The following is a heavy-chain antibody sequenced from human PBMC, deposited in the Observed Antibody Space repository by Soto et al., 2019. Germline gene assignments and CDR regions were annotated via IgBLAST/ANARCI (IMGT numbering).Heavy chain of an antibody. CDR2: ISSSSSYI. CDR3: ARDRCSGGSCYD. J-gene: IGHJ4*02. CDR1: GFTFSSYS. Sequence: EVQLVESGGGLVKPGGSLRLSCAASGFTFSSYSMNWVRQAPGKGLEWVSSISSSSSYIYYADSVKGRFTISRDNAKNSLCLQMNSLRAEDTAVYYCARDRCSGGSCYDWGQGTLVTVSS. V-gene: IGHV3-21*01. D-gene: IGHD2-15*01.